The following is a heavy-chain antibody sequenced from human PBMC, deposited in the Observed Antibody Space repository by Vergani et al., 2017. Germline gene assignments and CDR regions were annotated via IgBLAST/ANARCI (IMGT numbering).Heavy chain of an antibody. CDR2: ISYDGSNK. CDR3: ARQFYDFWSGENAFDI. CDR1: GFTFSSYA. D-gene: IGHD3-3*01. V-gene: IGHV3-30-3*01. J-gene: IGHJ3*02. Sequence: QVQLVESGGGVVQPGRSLRLSCAASGFTFSSYAMHWVRQAPGKGLEWGAVISYDGSNKYYADSVKGRFTISRDNSKNTLYLQMNSLRAEDTAVYYCARQFYDFWSGENAFDIWGQGTMVTVSS.